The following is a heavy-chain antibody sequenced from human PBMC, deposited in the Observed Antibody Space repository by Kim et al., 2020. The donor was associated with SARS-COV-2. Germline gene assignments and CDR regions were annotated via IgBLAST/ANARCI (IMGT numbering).Heavy chain of an antibody. CDR1: GGSISSYY. CDR2: IYYSGGT. Sequence: SETLSLTCTVSGGSISSYYLSWIRQPPGKGLEWIGYIYYSGGTKYNPSLKNRVTISVDTSKNQFSLKLSSVTAADTAVYYCARGDISGPYYWFDPWGQGTLVTVSS. CDR3: ARGDISGPYYWFDP. D-gene: IGHD3-22*01. J-gene: IGHJ5*02. V-gene: IGHV4-59*13.